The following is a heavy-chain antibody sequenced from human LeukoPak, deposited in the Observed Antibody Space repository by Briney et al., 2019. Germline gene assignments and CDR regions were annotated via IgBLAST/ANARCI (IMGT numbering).Heavy chain of an antibody. D-gene: IGHD3-16*02. CDR2: TIPIFGTA. J-gene: IGHJ6*02. Sequence: ASVKVSCKASGGTFSSYAISWVRQAPGQGLEWMGGTIPIFGTANYAQKFQGRVTMTTDTSTSTAYMELRSLRSDDMAVYYCARDTGSGSYRSYYYYDMDVWGQGTTVTVSS. CDR1: GGTFSSYA. CDR3: ARDTGSGSYRSYYYYDMDV. V-gene: IGHV1-69*05.